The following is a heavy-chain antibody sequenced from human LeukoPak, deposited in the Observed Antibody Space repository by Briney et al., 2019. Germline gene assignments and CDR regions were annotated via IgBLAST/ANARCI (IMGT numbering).Heavy chain of an antibody. CDR2: ISSSSSTI. CDR1: GFTFSSYS. J-gene: IGHJ4*02. D-gene: IGHD4-17*01. CDR3: ARDPLASDDYGDRFDY. Sequence: GGSLRLSCAASGFTFSSYSMNWVRQAPGKGLEWVSYISSSSSTIYYADSVKGRFTISRDNAKNSLYLQMNSLRAEDTAVYYCARDPLASDDYGDRFDYWGQGTLVTASS. V-gene: IGHV3-48*01.